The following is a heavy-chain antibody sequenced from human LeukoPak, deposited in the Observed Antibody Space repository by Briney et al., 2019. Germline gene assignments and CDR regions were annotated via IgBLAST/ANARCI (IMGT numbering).Heavy chain of an antibody. Sequence: GGSMRLSCTASGLTFSTSGFNWVRQAPGKGLEWVASIGPTGSDRYHADSIKGRFTISRDNANNFLYLQMNSLRAEDTAVYYCATETNGRHYDYWGQGTPLTVSS. CDR2: IGPTGSDR. J-gene: IGHJ4*02. V-gene: IGHV3-21*06. CDR1: GLTFSTSG. D-gene: IGHD1-14*01. CDR3: ATETNGRHYDY.